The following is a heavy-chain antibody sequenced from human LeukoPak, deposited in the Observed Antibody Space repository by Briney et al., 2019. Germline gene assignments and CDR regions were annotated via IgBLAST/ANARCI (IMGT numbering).Heavy chain of an antibody. CDR3: ATFAGSGGYLDF. V-gene: IGHV4-59*08. CDR1: GFTISSYC. D-gene: IGHD3-22*01. CDR2: IYYSGST. Sequence: SETLSLTCSASGFTISSYCWNWIRQPPGKGLEWIGYIYYSGSTNYNPSLKSRVSISVDTSKNQVCLKLRSVTAADSAVYYCATFAGSGGYLDFWGQGTLVTVSS. J-gene: IGHJ4*02.